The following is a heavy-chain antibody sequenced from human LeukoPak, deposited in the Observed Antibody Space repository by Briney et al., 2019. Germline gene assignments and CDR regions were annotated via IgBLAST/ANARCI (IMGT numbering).Heavy chain of an antibody. CDR3: ARVRRYYYDSSGYGYLDY. CDR2: INHSGST. CDR1: GGSFSGYY. J-gene: IGHJ4*02. Sequence: SETLSLTCAVYGGSFSGYYWSWIRQPPGKGLEWIGEINHSGSTNYNPSLKSRVTISVDTSKNQFSLKLSSVTAADTAVYYCARVRRYYYDSSGYGYLDYWGQGTLVTVSS. V-gene: IGHV4-34*01. D-gene: IGHD3-22*01.